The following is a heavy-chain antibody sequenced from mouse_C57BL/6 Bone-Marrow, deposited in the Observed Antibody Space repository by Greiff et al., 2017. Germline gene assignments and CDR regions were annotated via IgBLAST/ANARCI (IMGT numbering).Heavy chain of an antibody. V-gene: IGHV14-4*01. CDR1: GFNIKDDY. Sequence: EVQLVESGAELVRPGASVKLSCTASGFNIKDDYMHWVKQRPEQGLEWIGWIDPENGDTEYASKFQGKATITADTSSNTAYLQLSSLTSEDTAVYYCTDLLLRWKGYFDVWGTGTTVTVSS. J-gene: IGHJ1*03. CDR3: TDLLLRWKGYFDV. D-gene: IGHD1-1*01. CDR2: IDPENGDT.